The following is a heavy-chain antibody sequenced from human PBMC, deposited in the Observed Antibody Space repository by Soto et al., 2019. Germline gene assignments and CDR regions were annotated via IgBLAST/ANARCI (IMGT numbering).Heavy chain of an antibody. CDR1: GFTFSSYS. D-gene: IGHD1-26*01. Sequence: GESLKISCAASGFTFSSYSMNWVRQAPGKGLEWVSYISSSSSTIYYADSVKGRFTISRDNAKNSLYLQMNSLRDEDTAVYYCARVLDSGSYFAFDIWGQGTMVTVSS. CDR3: ARVLDSGSYFAFDI. CDR2: ISSSSSTI. V-gene: IGHV3-48*02. J-gene: IGHJ3*02.